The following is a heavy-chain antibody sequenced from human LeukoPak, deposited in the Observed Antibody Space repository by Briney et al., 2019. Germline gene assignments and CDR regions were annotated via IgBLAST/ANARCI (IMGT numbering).Heavy chain of an antibody. D-gene: IGHD5-18*01. V-gene: IGHV4-59*01. CDR3: ARDGGQRGYSYGYALDFDY. Sequence: SETLSLTCTVSGGSFSSYYWSWIRQPPGKGLEWIGSIYYSGSTNYNPSLKSRVTISVDTSKNQFSLKLSSVTAADTTVYYCARDGGQRGYSYGYALDFDYWGQGTLVTVSS. CDR1: GGSFSSYY. J-gene: IGHJ4*02. CDR2: IYYSGST.